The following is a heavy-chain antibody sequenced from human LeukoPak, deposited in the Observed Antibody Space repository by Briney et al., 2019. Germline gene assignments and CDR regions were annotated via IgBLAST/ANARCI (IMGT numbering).Heavy chain of an antibody. Sequence: SETLSLTCTVSGGSISSGGYYWSWIRQHPGKGLEWIGYIYYSGSTYYNPSLKSRVTISVDTSKNQFSLKLSSVTAADTAVYYCAREYSHGEGINWFDPWGQGTLVTVSS. V-gene: IGHV4-31*03. CDR3: AREYSHGEGINWFDP. CDR1: GGSISSGGYY. J-gene: IGHJ5*02. D-gene: IGHD5-18*01. CDR2: IYYSGST.